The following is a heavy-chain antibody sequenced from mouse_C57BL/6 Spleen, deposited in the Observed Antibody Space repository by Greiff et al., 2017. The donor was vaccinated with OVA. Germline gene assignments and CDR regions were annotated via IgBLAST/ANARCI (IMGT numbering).Heavy chain of an antibody. CDR1: GYTFTSYW. D-gene: IGHD4-1*01. J-gene: IGHJ2*01. Sequence: QVQLKQPGAELVMPGASVKLSCKASGYTFTSYWMHWVKQRPGQGLEWIGEIDPSDSYTNYNQKFKGKSTLTVDKSSSTAYMQLSSLTSEDSAVYYCARGLGFPNWDFDYWGQGTTLTVSS. CDR3: ARGLGFPNWDFDY. V-gene: IGHV1-69*01. CDR2: IDPSDSYT.